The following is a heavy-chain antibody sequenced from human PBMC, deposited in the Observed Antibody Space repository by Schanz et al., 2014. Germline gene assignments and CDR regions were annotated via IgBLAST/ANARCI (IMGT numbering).Heavy chain of an antibody. CDR2: SGGSSSRI. J-gene: IGHJ4*03. Sequence: EVQLVESGGGLVQPGGSLRLSCAASGFTFSSNSMNWVRQAPGKGLEWISYSGGSSSRIDHADSVKGRFTISRDNAKNSLYLQMNSLRAEDSAVYYCARSRSGFYFDFWGQGTLVTVSS. CDR1: GFTFSSNS. D-gene: IGHD1-26*01. CDR3: ARSRSGFYFDF. V-gene: IGHV3-48*01.